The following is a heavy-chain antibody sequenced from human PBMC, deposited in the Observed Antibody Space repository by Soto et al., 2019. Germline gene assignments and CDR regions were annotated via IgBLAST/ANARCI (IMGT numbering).Heavy chain of an antibody. CDR2: ITTDKGKT. V-gene: IGHV1-18*01. Sequence: QVQLVQSGPEVKKPGASVKVSCKTSGYTFPSYGISWVRQAPGQGLEWMGWITTDKGKTTYAQKFQGRVTMTTDTSTRTAYMELRSLRSDDTAVYYCATRSPSFDYWGQGTLVAVSS. J-gene: IGHJ4*02. CDR1: GYTFPSYG. CDR3: ATRSPSFDY.